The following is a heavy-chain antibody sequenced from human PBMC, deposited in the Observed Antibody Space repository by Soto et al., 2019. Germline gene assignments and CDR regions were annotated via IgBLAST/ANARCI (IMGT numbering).Heavy chain of an antibody. Sequence: GASVKVSCKASGYTFTSYYMHWVRQAPGQGLEWMGIINPSGGSTSYAQKFQGRVTMTRDTSTSTVYMELSSLRSEDTAVYYCATALLLSPIAARQTGHYYYYSGMDVWGQGTTVTVSS. V-gene: IGHV1-46*01. D-gene: IGHD6-6*01. J-gene: IGHJ6*02. CDR1: GYTFTSYY. CDR2: INPSGGST. CDR3: ATALLLSPIAARQTGHYYYYSGMDV.